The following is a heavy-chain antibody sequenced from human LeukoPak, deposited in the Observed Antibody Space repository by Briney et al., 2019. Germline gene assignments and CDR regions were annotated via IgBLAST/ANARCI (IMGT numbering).Heavy chain of an antibody. Sequence: PSETLSLTCTVSGGSISSYYWSWIRQPPGKGLEWIGYIYYSGSTNYNPSLKSRVTISVDTSKNQFSLKLSSVTAADTAVYYCAKCRGGSGPFDPWGQGTLVTVSS. CDR1: GGSISSYY. V-gene: IGHV4-59*08. CDR2: IYYSGST. CDR3: AKCRGGSGPFDP. D-gene: IGHD3-10*01. J-gene: IGHJ5*02.